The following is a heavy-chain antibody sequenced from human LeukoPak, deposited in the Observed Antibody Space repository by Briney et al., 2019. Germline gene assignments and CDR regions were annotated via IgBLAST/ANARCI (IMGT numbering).Heavy chain of an antibody. CDR2: ISFDGTNK. CDR3: ARRAI. J-gene: IGHJ3*02. CDR1: GFSFSSYA. Sequence: PGGSLRLSCAASGFSFSSYAMHWVRQAPGKGLEWVAFISFDGTNKYYADSVKGRFTISRDNAKNSLYLQMNSLRDEDTAVYYCARRAIWGQGTMVTVSS. V-gene: IGHV3-30*04.